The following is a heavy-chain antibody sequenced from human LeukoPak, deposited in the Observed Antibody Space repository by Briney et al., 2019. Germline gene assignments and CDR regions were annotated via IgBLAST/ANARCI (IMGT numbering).Heavy chain of an antibody. D-gene: IGHD3-3*01. V-gene: IGHV1-2*02. CDR1: GYTFTGYY. CDR3: ATTVAEYDFWSGYYDY. CDR2: INAEDGGT. J-gene: IGHJ4*02. Sequence: GASVKVSCKASGYTFTGYYMHWVRQAPGQGLEWMGWINAEDGGTNYARNFQDRVTMTRDPSISTAYMELSSLRSDDTAVYYCATTVAEYDFWSGYYDYWGQGTLVTVSS.